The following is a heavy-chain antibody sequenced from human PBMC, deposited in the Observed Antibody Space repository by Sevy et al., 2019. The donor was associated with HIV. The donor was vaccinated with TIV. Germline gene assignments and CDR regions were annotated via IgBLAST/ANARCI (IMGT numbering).Heavy chain of an antibody. Sequence: ALVKVSCKASGYTFTGYYMHWVRQAPGQGLEWMGWINPNSGGKNYAQKFQGRVTMTRDTSISTAYMGLSRLRSDDTAVYYCASDVDTAMVPDAFDIWGQGTMVTVSS. CDR3: ASDVDTAMVPDAFDI. CDR2: INPNSGGK. D-gene: IGHD5-18*01. V-gene: IGHV1-2*02. CDR1: GYTFTGYY. J-gene: IGHJ3*02.